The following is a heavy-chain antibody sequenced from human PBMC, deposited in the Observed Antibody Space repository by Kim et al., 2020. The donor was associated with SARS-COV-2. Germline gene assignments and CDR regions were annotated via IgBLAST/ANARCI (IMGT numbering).Heavy chain of an antibody. CDR1: GLSVSNNY. D-gene: IGHD1-26*01. J-gene: IGHJ4*02. Sequence: GGSLRLSCAASGLSVSNNYMSWVRQAPGKGLEWGSVIYSGGSTYYADSVKGRFTISRDKSKNTLYLQMNSLRVDDTAVYYCAREREGYWGQGTLVTVSS. CDR2: IYSGGST. V-gene: IGHV3-53*01. CDR3: AREREGY.